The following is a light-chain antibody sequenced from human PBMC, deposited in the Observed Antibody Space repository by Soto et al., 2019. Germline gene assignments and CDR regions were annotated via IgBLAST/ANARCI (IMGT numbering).Light chain of an antibody. CDR3: CSYTTSNTVT. Sequence: QSALTQPASVSGSPGQSITISCTGSSRDVGGFNYVSWYQQHPGKAPKLMIYDVSNRPSGVSHRFSGSKSGNAASLTVSGLQAEDEADYYCCSYTTSNTVTFGGGTKLTVL. CDR2: DVS. CDR1: SRDVGGFNY. J-gene: IGLJ2*01. V-gene: IGLV2-14*01.